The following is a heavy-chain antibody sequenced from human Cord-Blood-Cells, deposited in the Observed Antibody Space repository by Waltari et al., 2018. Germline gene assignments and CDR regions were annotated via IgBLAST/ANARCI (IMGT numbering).Heavy chain of an antibody. V-gene: IGHV3-23*01. CDR2: ISGSGGST. CDR3: AKDHIMITFGGVIADAFDI. Sequence: GQLLESGGGLVQPGGSLRLSCAASGFTFSSYAMSWVRQAPGKALEWVPAISGSGGSTYDADPVKGRFTISRDNSKNTLYLQMNSLRAEDTAVYYCAKDHIMITFGGVIADAFDIWGQGTMVTVSS. D-gene: IGHD3-16*02. CDR1: GFTFSSYA. J-gene: IGHJ3*02.